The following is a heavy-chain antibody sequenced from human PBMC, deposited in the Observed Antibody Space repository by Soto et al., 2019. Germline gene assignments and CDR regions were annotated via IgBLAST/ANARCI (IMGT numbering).Heavy chain of an antibody. CDR2: MQPSTGRT. J-gene: IGHJ4*02. V-gene: IGHV1-8*01. Sequence: GASVKVSCKASGYSFTSLDINWVRQTAGQGLEWMGWMQPSTGRTGYAQKFQGRVTMTRDTSINTAYMELTTLTSDDTAFYYCARGVSAGVDYWGQGTMVTVSS. D-gene: IGHD1-26*01. CDR1: GYSFTSLD. CDR3: ARGVSAGVDY.